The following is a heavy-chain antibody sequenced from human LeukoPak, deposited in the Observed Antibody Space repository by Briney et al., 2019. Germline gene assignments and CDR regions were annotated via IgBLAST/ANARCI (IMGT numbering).Heavy chain of an antibody. D-gene: IGHD6-13*01. Sequence: SETLSLTCTVSGGSISSSSYYWGWIRQPPGKGLEWIGSTYYSGNTYYNSSLKSRVTISVDTSKNQFSLQLSSVTAADTAVYYCAGHLIAAAGFVIDYWGQGTLVTVSS. CDR3: AGHLIAAAGFVIDY. CDR2: TYYSGNT. J-gene: IGHJ4*02. CDR1: GGSISSSSYY. V-gene: IGHV4-39*01.